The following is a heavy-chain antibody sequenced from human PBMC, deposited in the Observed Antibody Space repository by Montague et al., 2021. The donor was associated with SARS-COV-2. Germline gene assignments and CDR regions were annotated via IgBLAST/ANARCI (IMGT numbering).Heavy chain of an antibody. Sequence: SETLSLTCTVYGGSISSYYWSWIRQPPGKGLEWIAYIYDSGNVDYNPSLKSRVTILVDTSKNQFSLKLSSVTAADTAVYYCAAQTDYYYSLDVWGQGTTATVS. CDR2: IYDSGNV. J-gene: IGHJ6*02. CDR1: GGSISSYY. CDR3: AAQTDYYYSLDV. V-gene: IGHV4-59*08.